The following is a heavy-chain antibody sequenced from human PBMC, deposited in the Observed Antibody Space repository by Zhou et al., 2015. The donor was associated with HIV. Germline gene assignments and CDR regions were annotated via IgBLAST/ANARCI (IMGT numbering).Heavy chain of an antibody. CDR3: ARSNMNYDYALDL. D-gene: IGHD3-16*01. CDR2: MNPNSGNT. Sequence: QVQLVQSGAEVKKPGASVKVSCKASGYTFNSYDINWVRQATGQGLEWMGWMNPNSGNTGFAQKFQDRVTMTRNASISTAYMEVRSLKSEDTAVYYCARSNMNYDYALDLWGQGTKVIVS. V-gene: IGHV1-8*01. CDR1: GYTFNSYD. J-gene: IGHJ3*01.